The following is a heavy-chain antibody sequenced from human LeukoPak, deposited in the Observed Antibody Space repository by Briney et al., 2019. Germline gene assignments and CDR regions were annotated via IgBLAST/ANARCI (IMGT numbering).Heavy chain of an antibody. CDR1: GYTFTSYG. CDR3: ARRPVGATKRPAFDI. J-gene: IGHJ3*02. V-gene: IGHV1-18*01. CDR2: ISAYSGNT. Sequence: ASVKVSCKASGYTFTSYGISWVRQAPGQGLEWMGWISAYSGNTNYAQKLQGRVTMTTDTSTSTAYMELRSLRSDDTAVYYCARRPVGATKRPAFDIWGQGTMVTVSS. D-gene: IGHD1-26*01.